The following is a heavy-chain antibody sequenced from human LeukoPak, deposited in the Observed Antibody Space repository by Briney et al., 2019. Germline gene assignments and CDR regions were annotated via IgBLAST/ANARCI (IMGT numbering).Heavy chain of an antibody. CDR1: GGSFSGYY. V-gene: IGHV4-34*01. D-gene: IGHD2/OR15-2a*01. CDR3: AREYAD. Sequence: SETLSLPCAVYGGSFSGYYWSWIRQPPGKGLEWIGEINHSGSTNYNPSLKSRVTISVDTSKNQFSLKLSSVTAADTAVYYCAREYADWGQGTLVTVSS. J-gene: IGHJ4*02. CDR2: INHSGST.